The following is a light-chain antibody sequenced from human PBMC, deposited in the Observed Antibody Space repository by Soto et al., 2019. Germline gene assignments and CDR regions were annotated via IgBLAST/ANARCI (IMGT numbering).Light chain of an antibody. CDR3: SSYAGSSTLV. J-gene: IGLJ3*02. CDR1: SSNVGSYDL. Sequence: QSVLTQPASVSESPGQSITISCTGTSSNVGSYDLVSWYQQHPGKPPKLMIYEGSKRPSGVSDRFSGSKSGNSASLTISGLQAEDEADYFCSSYAGSSTLVFGGGTQLTV. CDR2: EGS. V-gene: IGLV2-23*01.